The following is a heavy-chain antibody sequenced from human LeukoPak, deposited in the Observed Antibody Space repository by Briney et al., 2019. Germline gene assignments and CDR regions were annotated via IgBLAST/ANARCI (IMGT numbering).Heavy chain of an antibody. J-gene: IGHJ3*02. CDR3: ARDRGGGWLHDAFDM. V-gene: IGHV3-23*01. D-gene: IGHD6-19*01. Sequence: TGGSLRLSCAASGFTFSTYAMSCVRQAPGKGLEWVSAIGDGGYSTYFADSVKGRFTVSRDNSRNTLYLQMNSLRVEDTALYYCARDRGGGWLHDAFDMWGQGTMVTVSS. CDR1: GFTFSTYA. CDR2: IGDGGYST.